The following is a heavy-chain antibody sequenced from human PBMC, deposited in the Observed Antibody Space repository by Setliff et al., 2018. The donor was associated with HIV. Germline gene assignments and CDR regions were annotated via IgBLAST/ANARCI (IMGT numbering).Heavy chain of an antibody. J-gene: IGHJ4*02. Sequence: SVKVSCKGSGDTFTTYVVSWVRQAPGQGLEWMGGRSPIFSTTNYAQKFQGRVTITTDESTSRAYMELSSLRSEDTAVYYCAIVTELDYYGGSGPTHLLFDSWGQGTLVTVSS. CDR1: GDTFTTYV. CDR3: AIVTELDYYGGSGPTHLLFDS. D-gene: IGHD3-22*01. V-gene: IGHV1-69*05. CDR2: RSPIFSTT.